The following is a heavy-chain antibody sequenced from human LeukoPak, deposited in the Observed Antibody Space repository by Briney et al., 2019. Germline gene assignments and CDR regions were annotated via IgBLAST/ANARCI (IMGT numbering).Heavy chain of an antibody. CDR3: ARSPPASPFDY. CDR1: GFTVSRNY. Sequence: GGSLRLSCTASGFTVSRNYMSWVRQAPGKGLEWVSVIYSGGDTYYADSVKGRFTISRDISENTLYLQMDNLRAEDTAFYYCARSPPASPFDYWGQGTLVAVSS. V-gene: IGHV3-53*01. J-gene: IGHJ4*02. CDR2: IYSGGDT. D-gene: IGHD2-2*01.